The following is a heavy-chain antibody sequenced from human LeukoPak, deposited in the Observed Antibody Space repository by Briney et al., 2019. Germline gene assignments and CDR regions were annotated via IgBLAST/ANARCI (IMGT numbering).Heavy chain of an antibody. Sequence: GGSLRLSCAASGFTFSSYAMHWVRQAPGKGLEWVAVISYDGSNKYYADSVKGRFTISRDNSKNTLYLQMNSLRAEDTAVYYCASGYSGYIYGDYWGQGTLVTVSP. CDR3: ASGYSGYIYGDY. J-gene: IGHJ4*02. CDR2: ISYDGSNK. CDR1: GFTFSSYA. D-gene: IGHD5-12*01. V-gene: IGHV3-30-3*01.